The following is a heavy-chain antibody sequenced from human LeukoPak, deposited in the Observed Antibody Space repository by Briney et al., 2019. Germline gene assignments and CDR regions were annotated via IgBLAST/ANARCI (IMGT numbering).Heavy chain of an antibody. CDR2: IWYDGSNK. J-gene: IGHJ4*02. V-gene: IGHV3-33*06. Sequence: QPGRSLRLSCAASGFTFSSYGMHWVRQAPGKGLEWVAVIWYDGSNKYYADSVKGRFTISRDNSKNTLYLQMNSLRAEDTAVYYCAKDIGGGCNYDYFDYWGQGTLVTVSS. CDR3: AKDIGGGCNYDYFDY. D-gene: IGHD2-21*02. CDR1: GFTFSSYG.